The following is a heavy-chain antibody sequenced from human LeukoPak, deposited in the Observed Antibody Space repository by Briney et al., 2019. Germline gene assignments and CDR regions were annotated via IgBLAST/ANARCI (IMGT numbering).Heavy chain of an antibody. V-gene: IGHV3-11*04. CDR1: GFTFSDYY. J-gene: IGHJ4*02. CDR2: ISSSGSTI. CDR3: AKGPYYVWGSFDY. D-gene: IGHD3-16*01. Sequence: GGSLRLSCAASGFTFSDYYMSWIRQAPGKGLGWVSYISSSGSTIYYADSVKGRFTISRDNSKNTLYLQMNSLRAEDTAVYYCAKGPYYVWGSFDYWGQGTLVTVSS.